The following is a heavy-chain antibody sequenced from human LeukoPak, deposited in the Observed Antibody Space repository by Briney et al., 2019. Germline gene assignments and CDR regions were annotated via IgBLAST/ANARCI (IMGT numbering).Heavy chain of an antibody. D-gene: IGHD2-15*01. V-gene: IGHV1-18*01. J-gene: IGHJ4*02. CDR1: GYTFTSYG. CDR2: ISAYNGNT. CDR3: ARANDPYCSGGSCYLPGYYFDY. Sequence: ASVKVSCKASGYTFTSYGISWVRQAPGQGLEGMGWISAYNGNTNYAQKLQGRVAMTTDTSTSTAYMELRSLRSDDTAVYYCARANDPYCSGGSCYLPGYYFDYWGQGTLVTVSS.